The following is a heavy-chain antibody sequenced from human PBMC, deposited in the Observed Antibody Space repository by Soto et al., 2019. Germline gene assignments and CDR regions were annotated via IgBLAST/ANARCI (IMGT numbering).Heavy chain of an antibody. D-gene: IGHD3-16*02. CDR3: ASLSYGQLRYFDN. V-gene: IGHV3-7*01. CDR2: IKQDGSDR. Sequence: LRLSCAVPKFTFGDYWMSWVRQAPGKGLEWVSNIKQDGSDRNYADSVKGRFTISRDNADNSMYLQMNSLRAEDTAVYHCASLSYGQLRYFDNWGQGTLVTVSS. J-gene: IGHJ4*02. CDR1: KFTFGDYW.